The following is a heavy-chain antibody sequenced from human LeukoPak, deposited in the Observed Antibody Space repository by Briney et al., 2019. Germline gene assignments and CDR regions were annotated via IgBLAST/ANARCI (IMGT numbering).Heavy chain of an antibody. CDR3: ARDSDSSGWLDYYMDV. J-gene: IGHJ6*03. Sequence: QTGGSLRLSCAASGFTFSSYWMSWVRQAPGKGLEWVANIKQDGSEKYYVDSVKGRFTISRDNAKNSLYLQMSSLRAEDTAVYYCARDSDSSGWLDYYMDVWGKGTTVTVSS. V-gene: IGHV3-7*01. CDR1: GFTFSSYW. D-gene: IGHD6-19*01. CDR2: IKQDGSEK.